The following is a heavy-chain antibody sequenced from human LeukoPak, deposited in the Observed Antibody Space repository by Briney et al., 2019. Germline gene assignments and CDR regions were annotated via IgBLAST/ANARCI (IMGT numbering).Heavy chain of an antibody. V-gene: IGHV5-51*01. J-gene: IGHJ5*02. D-gene: IGHD5-18*01. CDR1: GYSFTSYW. Sequence: GESLKISCKGSGYSFTSYWIGWVRQMPGKGLEWMGIIYPGDSDTRYSPSFQCQVTISADKSISTAYLQWSSLKASDTAMYYCAILGYSYGSGGWFDPWGQGTLVTVSS. CDR3: AILGYSYGSGGWFDP. CDR2: IYPGDSDT.